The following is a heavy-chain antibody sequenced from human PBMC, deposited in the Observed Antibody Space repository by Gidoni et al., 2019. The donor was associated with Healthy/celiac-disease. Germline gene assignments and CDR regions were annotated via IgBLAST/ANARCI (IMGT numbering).Heavy chain of an antibody. D-gene: IGHD2-2*01. J-gene: IGHJ5*02. Sequence: EVQLLESGGGLVQPGGSLRLSCAASGFPFSSSAMSWVRQAPGKGLEWVSAISGSGGSTYYADSVKGRFTISRDNSKNTLYLQMNSLRAEDTAVYYCAKDHGLVVPAAMGPDWFDPWGQGTLVTVSS. CDR3: AKDHGLVVPAAMGPDWFDP. CDR2: ISGSGGST. V-gene: IGHV3-23*01. CDR1: GFPFSSSA.